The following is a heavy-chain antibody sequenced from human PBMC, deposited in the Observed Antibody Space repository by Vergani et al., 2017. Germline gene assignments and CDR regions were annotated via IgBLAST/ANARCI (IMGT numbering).Heavy chain of an antibody. D-gene: IGHD3-3*01. V-gene: IGHV1-2*02. CDR1: GYTFTGYY. CDR3: ARAYYDFWSGYGAGYYYGMDV. Sequence: QVQLVQSGAEVKKPGASVKVSCKASGYTFTGYYMHWVRQAPGQGLEWMGWINPNSGGTNYAQKFQGRVTMTRDTSISTAYMELSRLRSDDTAVYHCARAYYDFWSGYGAGYYYGMDVWGQGTTVTVSS. J-gene: IGHJ6*02. CDR2: INPNSGGT.